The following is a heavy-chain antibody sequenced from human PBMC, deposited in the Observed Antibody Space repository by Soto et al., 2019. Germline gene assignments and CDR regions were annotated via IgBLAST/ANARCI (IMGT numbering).Heavy chain of an antibody. CDR3: ARDTAMALPDA. CDR1: GYTFTSYA. V-gene: IGHV1-18*01. CDR2: INPYNGNT. J-gene: IGHJ4*02. D-gene: IGHD5-18*01. Sequence: QVQLVQSGTEVKKPGASVKVSCKASGYTFTSYAISWVRQAPGQGLEWMGWINPYNGNTNYAQELQGRVTMTTDTSTSTAYMELRSLRSDDTAVYYCARDTAMALPDAWGQGTLVTVSS.